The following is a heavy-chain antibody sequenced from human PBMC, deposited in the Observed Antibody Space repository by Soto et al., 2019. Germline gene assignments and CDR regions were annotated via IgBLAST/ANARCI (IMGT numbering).Heavy chain of an antibody. CDR2: IFSNDEK. V-gene: IGHV2-26*01. CDR1: GFSLSNARMG. Sequence: SGPTLVNPTETLTLTCTVSGFSLSNARMGVSWIRQPPGKALEWLAHIFSNDEKSYSTSLKSRLTISKDTSKSQVVLTMTNMDPVDTATYYCARIAPLGYCSSTSCYPYYYYGMDVWGQGTTGTVS. J-gene: IGHJ6*02. D-gene: IGHD2-2*01. CDR3: ARIAPLGYCSSTSCYPYYYYGMDV.